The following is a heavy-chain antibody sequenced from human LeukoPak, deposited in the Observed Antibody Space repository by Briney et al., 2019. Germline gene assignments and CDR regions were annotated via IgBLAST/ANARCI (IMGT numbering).Heavy chain of an antibody. CDR2: IYPGDSDT. J-gene: IGHJ5*02. D-gene: IGHD1-14*01. CDR1: GYSFSDYG. CDR3: ARRRIRWFDP. Sequence: GESLKISCKGSGYSFSDYGIAWVRQMSGKGLEWMGIIYPGDSDTRYSPSFQGHVTISADKSTSTAYLQWSSLKASDTAIYYCARRRIRWFDPWGQGTLVTVSS. V-gene: IGHV5-51*01.